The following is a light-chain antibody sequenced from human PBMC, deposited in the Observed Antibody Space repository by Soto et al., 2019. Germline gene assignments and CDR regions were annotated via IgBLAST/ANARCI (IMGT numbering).Light chain of an antibody. CDR1: QSVSSSH. J-gene: IGKJ1*01. V-gene: IGKV3-20*01. CDR3: QKYSSSPST. CDR2: GAS. Sequence: EIVLTQSPGTLSLSPGERATLSCRASQSVSSSHLAWYQQKPGQAPRLLIFGASSRATGLPDRFGGSGSGTDFTLTISALEPEDVAAYFCQKYSSSPSTFGQGTKVDIK.